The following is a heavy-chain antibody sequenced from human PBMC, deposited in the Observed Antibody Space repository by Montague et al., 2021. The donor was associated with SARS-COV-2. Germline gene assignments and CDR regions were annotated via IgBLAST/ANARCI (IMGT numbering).Heavy chain of an antibody. Sequence: SETLSLTCTVSDGSIRSYYWNWMRQTPGKGLEWIGYMHDSGTANYNPSLRSRVTLMVDASRNQFSLKLSSVTAADTAMYYCTRLPRGSGTWGYFDYWAQGTLVTVSS. J-gene: IGHJ4*02. D-gene: IGHD3-10*01. V-gene: IGHV4-59*08. CDR3: TRLPRGSGTWGYFDY. CDR2: MHDSGTA. CDR1: DGSIRSYY.